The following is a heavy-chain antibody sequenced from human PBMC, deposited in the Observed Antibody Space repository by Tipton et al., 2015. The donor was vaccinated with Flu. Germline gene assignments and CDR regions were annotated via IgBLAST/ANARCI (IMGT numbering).Heavy chain of an antibody. V-gene: IGHV5-51*01. CDR3: AKHRATVTPREAFDM. J-gene: IGHJ3*02. Sequence: EVQLVQSGAEVKKPGESLKISCKGSGNRFTSSWIGWVRQRPGKGLEWMGIIYPGDSDIKYSPSFEGQVTISADKSTSTAYLQWSSRKASDPAMYYCAKHRATVTPREAFDMWGQGTMVTVSS. D-gene: IGHD4-17*01. CDR2: IYPGDSDI. CDR1: GNRFTSSW.